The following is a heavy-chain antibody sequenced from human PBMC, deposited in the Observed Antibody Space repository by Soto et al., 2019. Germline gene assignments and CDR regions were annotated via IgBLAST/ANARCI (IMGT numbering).Heavy chain of an antibody. J-gene: IGHJ4*02. D-gene: IGHD1-26*01. Sequence: ASVKVSCKASGYTFTSYYMRWVRQAPGQGLEWMGIINPNGGRTSYAQKFQGRVTMTRDTSTSTVYMELSSLRSEGTAVYYCAGSEGATPKIDYWGQGTLVTVSS. CDR1: GYTFTSYY. CDR2: INPNGGRT. V-gene: IGHV1-46*03. CDR3: AGSEGATPKIDY.